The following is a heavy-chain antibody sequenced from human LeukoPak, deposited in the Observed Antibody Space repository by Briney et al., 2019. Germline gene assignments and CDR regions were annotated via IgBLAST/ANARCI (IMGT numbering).Heavy chain of an antibody. D-gene: IGHD3-10*01. CDR3: ARGFDRESYYYYMDV. CDR2: INPNSGGT. Sequence: GASVKVSCKASGYTFTGYYMHWVRQAPGQGLEWMGWINPNSGGTNYAQKFQGRVTMTRDTSISTAYMELSRLRSDDTAVYYSARGFDRESYYYYMDVWGKGTTVTISS. CDR1: GYTFTGYY. J-gene: IGHJ6*03. V-gene: IGHV1-2*02.